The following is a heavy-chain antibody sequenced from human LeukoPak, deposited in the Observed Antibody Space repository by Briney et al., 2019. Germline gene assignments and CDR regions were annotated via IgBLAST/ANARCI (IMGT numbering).Heavy chain of an antibody. J-gene: IGHJ4*02. CDR1: GFTFSNFG. CDR2: IQNDGSNE. CDR3: AKDGSGSQHD. V-gene: IGHV3-30*02. D-gene: IGHD1-26*01. Sequence: PGGSLRLSRAASGFTFSNFGMHWVRQAPGKGLEWVALIQNDGSNEWYADSVKGRFTISRDNSKNTLYLQTNSLRAEDTAVYYCAKDGSGSQHDWGQGTLVTVSS.